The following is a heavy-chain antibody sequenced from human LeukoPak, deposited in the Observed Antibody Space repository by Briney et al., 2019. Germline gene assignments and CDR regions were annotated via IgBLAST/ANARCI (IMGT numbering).Heavy chain of an antibody. J-gene: IGHJ4*02. CDR2: TYYRSKSYN. V-gene: IGHV6-1*01. D-gene: IGHD6-13*01. CDR3: AREVIAAAGVTFDY. CDR1: GDSLSSNSAA. Sequence: SQALSLTCALSGDSLSSNSAAWNWIRQSPSRGLEWLGRTYYRSKSYNDYAVSVKSRITVNPDTSKNQFSLQLNSVTPEDTAVYYCAREVIAAAGVTFDYWGQGTRVTVSS.